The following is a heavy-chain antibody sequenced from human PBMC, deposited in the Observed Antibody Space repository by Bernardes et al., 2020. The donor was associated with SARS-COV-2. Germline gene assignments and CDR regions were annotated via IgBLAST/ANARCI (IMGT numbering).Heavy chain of an antibody. CDR1: GFSVSSSH. V-gene: IGHV3-66*04. CDR3: ARRYATNWGHEY. Sequence: GGSLRLSCAASGFSVSSSHLSWVRQAPGKGLEWLSIIYSHGPTYYADSVRGRFTTSRDNSKNTMYLQMNSLRAADTALYYCARRYATNWGHEYWGQGALVTVSS. D-gene: IGHD7-27*01. J-gene: IGHJ4*02. CDR2: IYSHGPT.